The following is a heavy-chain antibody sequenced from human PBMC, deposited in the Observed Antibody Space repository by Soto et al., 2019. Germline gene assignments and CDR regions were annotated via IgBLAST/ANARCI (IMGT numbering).Heavy chain of an antibody. CDR2: IYWDDDK. J-gene: IGHJ5*02. V-gene: IGHV2-5*02. CDR3: AHRRPLPYYYDSSGYLNWFDP. CDR1: GFSLSTSGVG. D-gene: IGHD3-22*01. Sequence: SGPTLVNPTQTLTLTCTFSGFSLSTSGVGVGWIRQPPGKALEWLALIYWDDDKRYSPSLKSRLTITKDTSKNQVVLTMTNMDPVDTATYYCAHRRPLPYYYDSSGYLNWFDPWGQGTLVTVSS.